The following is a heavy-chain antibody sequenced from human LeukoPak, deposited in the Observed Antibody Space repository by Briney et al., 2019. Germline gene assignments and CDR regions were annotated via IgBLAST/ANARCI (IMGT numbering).Heavy chain of an antibody. CDR1: GYTFTGYY. CDR2: INPNSGGT. Sequence: ASVKVSCKASGYTFTGYYMHWVRQAPGQGLEWMGWINPNSGGTNYAQKFQGRVTMTRDTSISTAYMELSRLRSDDTAVYYCARATGSPIISPLYYYYYMDVWGKGTTVTVSS. D-gene: IGHD1-14*01. CDR3: ARATGSPIISPLYYYYYMDV. J-gene: IGHJ6*03. V-gene: IGHV1-2*02.